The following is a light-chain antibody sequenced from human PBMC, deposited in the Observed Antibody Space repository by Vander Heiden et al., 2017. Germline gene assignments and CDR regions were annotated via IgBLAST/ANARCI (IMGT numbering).Light chain of an antibody. Sequence: EIVMTQPPATLSVSPGERATLSCRASQSVSSNLAWYQQKPGQAPRLLIYGASTRATGIQARFSGSGSGTEFTLTISSLQSEDFAVDCCQQYNNWPHFGQGTRLEI. V-gene: IGKV3-15*01. CDR3: QQYNNWPH. CDR1: QSVSSN. CDR2: GAS. J-gene: IGKJ5*01.